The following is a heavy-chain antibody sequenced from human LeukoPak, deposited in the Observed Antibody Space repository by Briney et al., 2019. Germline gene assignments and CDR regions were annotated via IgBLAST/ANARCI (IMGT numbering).Heavy chain of an antibody. CDR1: GGTFSSYA. CDR3: ARDKDSSGWYRGNFDY. V-gene: IGHV1-69*04. J-gene: IGHJ4*02. D-gene: IGHD6-19*01. Sequence: SVKVSCKASGGTFSSYAISWVRQAPGQGLEWMGRIIPILGIANYARKFQGRVTITADKSTSTAYMELSSLRSEDTAVYYCARDKDSSGWYRGNFDYWGQGTLVTVSS. CDR2: IIPILGIA.